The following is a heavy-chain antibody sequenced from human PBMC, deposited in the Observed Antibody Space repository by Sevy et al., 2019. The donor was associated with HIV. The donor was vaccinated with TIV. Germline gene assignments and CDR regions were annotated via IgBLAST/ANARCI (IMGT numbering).Heavy chain of an antibody. CDR1: TFTFSDYY. D-gene: IGHD5-18*01. Sequence: GGSLRLSCADSTFTFSDYYMTWIRQAPGKGLEWVSHISSGGSNKYYADSVKGRFTISRDNAKNSLYLQMNSLRVEDTALYYCARVRYNYGSYYFDYWGQGTLVTVSS. CDR3: ARVRYNYGSYYFDY. J-gene: IGHJ4*02. V-gene: IGHV3-11*01. CDR2: ISSGGSNK.